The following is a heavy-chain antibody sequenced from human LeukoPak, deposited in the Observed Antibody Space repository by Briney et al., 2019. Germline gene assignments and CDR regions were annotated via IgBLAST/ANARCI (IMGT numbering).Heavy chain of an antibody. Sequence: GGSLRISCAASGFTFSSYAMSWVRQAPGKGLEWVSAISGSGGSTYYADSVKGRFTISRDNSKNTLYLQMNSLRAEDTAVYYCAKDAYDFWSGPLIDYWGQGTLVTVSS. CDR1: GFTFSSYA. J-gene: IGHJ4*02. CDR3: AKDAYDFWSGPLIDY. V-gene: IGHV3-23*01. CDR2: ISGSGGST. D-gene: IGHD3-3*01.